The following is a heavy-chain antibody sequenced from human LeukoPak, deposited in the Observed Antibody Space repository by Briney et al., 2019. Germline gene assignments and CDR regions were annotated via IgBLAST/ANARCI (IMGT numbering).Heavy chain of an antibody. Sequence: GGSLRLSCAASGVSFTTYWMHWVRQAPGKGLVWVSRLNSDGSITDYADSVKGRFTISRDNAKNTLYLQMNSLRAEDTAVYYCARLGPTPYWDQGTLVTVS. CDR3: ARLGPTPY. D-gene: IGHD2-15*01. CDR2: LNSDGSIT. V-gene: IGHV3-74*01. J-gene: IGHJ4*02. CDR1: GVSFTTYW.